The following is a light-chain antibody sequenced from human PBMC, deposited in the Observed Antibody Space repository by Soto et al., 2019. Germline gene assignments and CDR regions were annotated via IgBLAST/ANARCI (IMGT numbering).Light chain of an antibody. CDR2: GSS. J-gene: IGKJ4*01. V-gene: IGKV3D-15*01. Sequence: IVMTQSPATLSVSPGEGVTLSCRANENVGTNLAWYQQKPGQAPRLLIYGSSTRATGIPATFSGSGSGTECTLTISSLQSEESAIYYCQQYNNWGLSFGGGTKVEIK. CDR1: ENVGTN. CDR3: QQYNNWGLS.